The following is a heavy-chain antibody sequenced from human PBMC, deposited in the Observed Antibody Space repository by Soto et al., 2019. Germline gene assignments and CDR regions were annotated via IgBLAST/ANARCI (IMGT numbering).Heavy chain of an antibody. Sequence: ASVKVSCKASGYTFTTYYMHWVRQAPGQGLEWLGIINPNGGSTTYAQKFQCRVTMTRDTSTSTVYLELSSLRSEDTAVYYCAREGYCSGGTCLQGNCDYWGQGTLVTVS. V-gene: IGHV1-46*01. CDR3: AREGYCSGGTCLQGNCDY. CDR2: INPNGGST. CDR1: GYTFTTYY. J-gene: IGHJ4*02. D-gene: IGHD2-15*01.